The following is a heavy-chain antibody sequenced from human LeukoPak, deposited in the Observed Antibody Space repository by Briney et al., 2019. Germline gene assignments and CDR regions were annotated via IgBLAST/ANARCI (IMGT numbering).Heavy chain of an antibody. V-gene: IGHV1-69*04. CDR2: IIPILGIA. D-gene: IGHD3-3*01. CDR3: ARVRGGVLEWLAINNWFDP. Sequence: SVKVSCKASGGTFSSYAISWVRQAPGQGLEWMGRIIPILGIANYAQKFQGRVTITADKSTSTAYMELSSLRSEDTAVYYCARVRGGVLEWLAINNWFDPWGQGTLVTVSS. J-gene: IGHJ5*02. CDR1: GGTFSSYA.